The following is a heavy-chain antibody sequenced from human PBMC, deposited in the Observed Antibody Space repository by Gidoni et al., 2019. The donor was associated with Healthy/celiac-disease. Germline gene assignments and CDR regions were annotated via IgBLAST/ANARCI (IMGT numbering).Heavy chain of an antibody. V-gene: IGHV3-49*02. CDR3: TREVWYRDYYYGMDV. J-gene: IGHJ6*02. Sequence: VGCIRSKAYGGTTEYAASVKGRFTISRDDSKSVAYLQMNSLKTEDPAVYYWTREVWYRDYYYGMDVWGQGTTVTVPS. CDR2: IRSKAYGGTT. D-gene: IGHD6-13*01.